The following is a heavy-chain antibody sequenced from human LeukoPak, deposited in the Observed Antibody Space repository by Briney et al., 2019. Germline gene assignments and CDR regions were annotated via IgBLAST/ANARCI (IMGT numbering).Heavy chain of an antibody. CDR3: ARVWSPPYTSTWPDYFDY. CDR1: GFSFSSYS. CDR2: ISSSSSYI. J-gene: IGHJ4*02. Sequence: GGSLRLSCAASGFSFSSYSMNWLRQAPGKGPAWVSSISSSSSYIYYADSVKGRFTISRDNAKNSLYLQMNSLRAEDTAVYYCARVWSPPYTSTWPDYFDYWGQGTLVTVSS. D-gene: IGHD6-13*01. V-gene: IGHV3-21*01.